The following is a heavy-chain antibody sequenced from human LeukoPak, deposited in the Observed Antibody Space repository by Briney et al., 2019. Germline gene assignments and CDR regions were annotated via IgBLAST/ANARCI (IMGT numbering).Heavy chain of an antibody. CDR3: ARGGAGGDYDAFDI. V-gene: IGHV1-2*02. D-gene: IGHD2-21*02. J-gene: IGHJ3*02. CDR2: INPNSGGT. CDR1: GYTFTSYY. Sequence: ASVKVSCKASGYTFTSYYMHWVRQAPGQGLEWMGWINPNSGGTNYAQKFQGRVTMTRDTSISTAYMELSRLRSDDTAVYYCARGGAGGDYDAFDIWGQGTMFTVSS.